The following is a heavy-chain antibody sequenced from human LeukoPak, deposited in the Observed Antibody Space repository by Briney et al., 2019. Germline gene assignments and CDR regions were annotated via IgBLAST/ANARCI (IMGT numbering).Heavy chain of an antibody. CDR1: GGSASRYS. J-gene: IGHJ3*02. V-gene: IGHV4-59*02. CDR2: IYYSERT. Sequence: SETLSLTCTVSGGSASRYSWTWIRQPPGKGLEWIAHIYYSERTNNNPSLQSRVTISLDTSKNQFSLKLASVTAADTAVYYCARGIVGTTHDAFDIWGQGTMVTVSS. D-gene: IGHD1-26*01. CDR3: ARGIVGTTHDAFDI.